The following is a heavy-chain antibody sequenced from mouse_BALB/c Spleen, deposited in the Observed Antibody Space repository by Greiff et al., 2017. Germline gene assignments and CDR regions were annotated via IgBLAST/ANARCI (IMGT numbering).Heavy chain of an antibody. J-gene: IGHJ4*01. CDR3: ARVVQYYYAMDY. CDR1: GFTFSSYG. V-gene: IGHV5-6-3*01. Sequence: EVMLVESGGGLVQPGGSLKLSCAASGFTFSSYGMSWVRQTPDKRLELVATINSNGGGTYYQHSVKGRLTISRDNAKNTLYLQMSSLKSEDTAMYYCARVVQYYYAMDYWGQGTSVTGSA. CDR2: INSNGGGT.